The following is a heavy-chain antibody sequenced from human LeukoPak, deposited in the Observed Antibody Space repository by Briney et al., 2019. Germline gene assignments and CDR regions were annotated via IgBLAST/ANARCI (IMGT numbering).Heavy chain of an antibody. D-gene: IGHD3-9*01. V-gene: IGHV4-59*01. CDR1: GGSISSYY. J-gene: IGHJ3*02. CDR2: IYYSGGT. CDR3: ARAVRDRYFDWFTGGGSHGHAFDI. Sequence: SETLSLTCTVSGGSISSYYWSWIRQPPGKGLEWIGYIYYSGGTNYNPSLKSRVTISVDTSKNQTSLKPSSVTASDTAVDYCARAVRDRYFDWFTGGGSHGHAFDIWGQGTMVTVSS.